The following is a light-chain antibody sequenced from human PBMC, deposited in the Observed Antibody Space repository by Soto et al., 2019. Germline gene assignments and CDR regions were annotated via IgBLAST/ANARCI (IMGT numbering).Light chain of an antibody. J-gene: IGKJ2*01. V-gene: IGKV1-39*01. CDR2: ATS. Sequence: DIQMTQSPSSLSAAVGDRVTITRRASQDINKYLNWYRQTPGKAPNLLIFATSTLHSGVPSRFSGSRSGTDFSLTISSLQPEDFATYYCQQSYSSPYTFGQGTKLEF. CDR1: QDINKY. CDR3: QQSYSSPYT.